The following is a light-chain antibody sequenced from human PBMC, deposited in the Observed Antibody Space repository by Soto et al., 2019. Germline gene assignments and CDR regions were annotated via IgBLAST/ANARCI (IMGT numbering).Light chain of an antibody. CDR1: QGISSY. Sequence: DIQLTQSPSFLSASVGDRVTITCRASQGISSYLAWYQQKPGKAPKLLIYAASTLQSGVPSRFSGSGSGTEFPLTISSLQPEDFATYYFQQLNSYPRTFGQGTKVEIK. J-gene: IGKJ1*01. V-gene: IGKV1-9*01. CDR3: QQLNSYPRT. CDR2: AAS.